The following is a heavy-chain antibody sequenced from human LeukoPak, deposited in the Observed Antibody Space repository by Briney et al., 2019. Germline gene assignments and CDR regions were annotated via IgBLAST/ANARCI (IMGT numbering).Heavy chain of an antibody. V-gene: IGHV4-59*08. CDR3: ARGYSRTYFDY. CDR2: IYYSGST. D-gene: IGHD5-18*01. CDR1: GGSISSYY. J-gene: IGHJ4*02. Sequence: SETLSLTCTVSGGSISSYYWSWIRQPPGKGMEWIGDIYYSGSTNYNPSLKSRVTISIDTSKNQFSLKLSSVTAAVTAVYYCARGYSRTYFDYWGQGTLVTVSS.